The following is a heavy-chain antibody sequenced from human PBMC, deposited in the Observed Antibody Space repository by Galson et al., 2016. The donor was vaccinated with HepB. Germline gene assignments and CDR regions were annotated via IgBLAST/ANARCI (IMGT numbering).Heavy chain of an antibody. D-gene: IGHD1-26*01. CDR2: ISSTYSTA. V-gene: IGHV3-48*02. Sequence: SLRLSCAASGFTFSSYSMNWVRQAPGKGLGWVSYISSTYSTAFYADSVKGRFTISRDNAKNSLYLQVNSLRDEDTAVYYCAREGSYSGFDYWGQGTLVTVSS. CDR3: AREGSYSGFDY. CDR1: GFTFSSYS. J-gene: IGHJ4*02.